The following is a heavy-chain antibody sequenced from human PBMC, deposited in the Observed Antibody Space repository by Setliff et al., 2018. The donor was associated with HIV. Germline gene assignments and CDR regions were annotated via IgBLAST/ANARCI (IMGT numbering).Heavy chain of an antibody. D-gene: IGHD1-26*01. J-gene: IGHJ3*02. Sequence: SETLSLTCTVPSGSITSHYWSWIRQPSGKGLEWIGEINHSGSTNYNPSLKSRVTISVDTSKNQFSLKLSSVTAADTAVYYCARGRRNEWELLLLAFDMWGQGTMVTV. CDR1: SGSITSHY. CDR2: INHSGST. CDR3: ARGRRNEWELLLLAFDM. V-gene: IGHV4-34*01.